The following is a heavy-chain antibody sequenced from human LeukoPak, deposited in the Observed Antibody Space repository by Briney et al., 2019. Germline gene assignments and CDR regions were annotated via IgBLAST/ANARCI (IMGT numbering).Heavy chain of an antibody. V-gene: IGHV3-23*03. J-gene: IGHJ4*02. CDR2: IYSGGST. Sequence: QSGGSLRLSCAASGFTFTNYAIHWVRRAPGKGLEWVSVIYSGGSTYYADSVKGRFTISRDNSKNTLYLRVSNLRAEDSAVYFCAKDLHWGLDYWGQGTLVTVSS. CDR1: GFTFTNYA. D-gene: IGHD7-27*01. CDR3: AKDLHWGLDY.